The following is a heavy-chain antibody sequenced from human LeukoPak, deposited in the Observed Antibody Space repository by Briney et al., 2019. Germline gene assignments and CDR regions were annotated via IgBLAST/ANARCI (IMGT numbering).Heavy chain of an antibody. CDR3: ARTVTTTHFDY. J-gene: IGHJ4*02. D-gene: IGHD4-11*01. V-gene: IGHV4-30-2*01. CDR1: GGSIGSSGYS. CDR2: IYHSGGT. Sequence: SETLSLTCAVSGGSIGSSGYSWSWIRQPPGKGLEWIGYIYHSGGTYYNPSLKSRVTISVDRSSNQFSLKLTSVTAADTAVYYCARTVTTTHFDYWGQGTLVTVSS.